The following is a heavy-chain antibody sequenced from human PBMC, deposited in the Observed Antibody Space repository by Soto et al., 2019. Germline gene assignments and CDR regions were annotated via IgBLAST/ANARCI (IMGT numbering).Heavy chain of an antibody. Sequence: QVQLVQSGAEVKKPGASVKVSCKASGYTFTSYGISWVRQAPGQGLEWMGWISTYNGNTKYAQKLQGRVTMTTDTSTSTAYMELRSLRSDDTAVYYCARGYCSSIPCYGAWKWFVPCGQRTLVTVSS. V-gene: IGHV1-18*01. CDR2: ISTYNGNT. J-gene: IGHJ5*02. D-gene: IGHD2-2*01. CDR1: GYTFTSYG. CDR3: ARGYCSSIPCYGAWKWFVP.